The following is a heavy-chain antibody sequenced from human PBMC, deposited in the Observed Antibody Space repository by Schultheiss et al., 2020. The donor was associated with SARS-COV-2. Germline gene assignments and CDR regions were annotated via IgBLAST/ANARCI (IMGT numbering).Heavy chain of an antibody. D-gene: IGHD3-10*01. CDR3: ARGPKSRYYGSGSYPPSYNWFDP. V-gene: IGHV4-34*01. CDR1: GFTFSNAW. J-gene: IGHJ5*02. Sequence: GSLRLSCAASGFTFSNAWMNWVRQAPGKGLEWIGEINHSGSTNYNPSLKSRVTISVDTSKNQFSLKLSSVTAADTAVYYCARGPKSRYYGSGSYPPSYNWFDPWGQGTLVTVSS. CDR2: INHSGST.